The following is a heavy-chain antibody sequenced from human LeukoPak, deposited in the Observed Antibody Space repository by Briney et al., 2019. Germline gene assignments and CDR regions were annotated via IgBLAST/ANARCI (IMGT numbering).Heavy chain of an antibody. V-gene: IGHV6-1*01. J-gene: IGHJ4*02. CDR2: TYYRSKWYD. D-gene: IGHD1-1*01. CDR3: VRVQFERQMERFDH. CDR1: GDSVSRKSAA. Sequence: SQTLSLTCSISGDSVSRKSAALNWIRQSPSRGLEWLGRTYYRSKWYDDYALSVKSRITINPDTSKNQFSLHLNSVTPEDTAVYYCVRVQFERQMERFDHWGQGTLVTVSS.